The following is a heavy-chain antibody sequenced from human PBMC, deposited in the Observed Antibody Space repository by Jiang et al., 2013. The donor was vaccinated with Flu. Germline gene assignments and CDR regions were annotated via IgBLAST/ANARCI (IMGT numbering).Heavy chain of an antibody. V-gene: IGHV6-1*01. CDR3: ARGGPIAVAGVDDAFDI. D-gene: IGHD6-19*01. CDR2: TYYKSKWCN. Sequence: LEWLGRTYYKSKWCNDYAVSVKSRIIINPDTSKNQFSLQLNSVTPEDTAVYYCARGGPIAVAGVDDAFDIWGQGTMVSVSS. J-gene: IGHJ3*02.